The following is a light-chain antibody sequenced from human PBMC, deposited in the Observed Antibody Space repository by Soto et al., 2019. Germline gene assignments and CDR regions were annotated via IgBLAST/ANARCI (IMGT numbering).Light chain of an antibody. CDR3: QQRSNWPPIT. J-gene: IGKJ5*01. V-gene: IGKV3-11*01. CDR1: QSVSNY. CDR2: DAS. Sequence: EIVLTQSPATLSLSPGERATLSCRASQSVSNYLIWYQQKPGQAPRLLIYDASTRATGVPARFSGSGSGTDFTLTISSVEPEDFALYYCQQRSNWPPITFGQGTRLDIK.